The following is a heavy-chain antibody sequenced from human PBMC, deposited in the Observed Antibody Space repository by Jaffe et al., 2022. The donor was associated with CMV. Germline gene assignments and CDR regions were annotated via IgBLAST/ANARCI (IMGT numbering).Heavy chain of an antibody. J-gene: IGHJ6*02. V-gene: IGHV3-23*01. D-gene: IGHD1-26*01. CDR2: ISGSGGST. CDR1: GFTFSSYA. Sequence: EVQLLESGGGLVQPGGSLRLSCAASGFTFSSYAMSWVRQAPGKGLEWVSAISGSGGSTYYADSVKGRFTISRDNSKNTLYLQMNSLRAEDTAVYYCAKSIVGATSYYYGMDVWGQGTTVTVSS. CDR3: AKSIVGATSYYYGMDV.